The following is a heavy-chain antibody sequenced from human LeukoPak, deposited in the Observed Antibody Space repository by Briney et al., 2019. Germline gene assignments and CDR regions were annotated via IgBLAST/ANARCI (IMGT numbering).Heavy chain of an antibody. CDR1: GFTFSSYS. D-gene: IGHD2-2*02. Sequence: PGGSLRLSCAASGFTFSSYSMNWVRQAPGKGLEWVGFIRSKAYGGTTEYAASVKGRSTISRDDSKSIAYLQMNSLKTEDTAVYYCTSCSSISCYTFDFDYWGQGTLVTVSS. CDR2: IRSKAYGGTT. V-gene: IGHV3-49*04. CDR3: TSCSSISCYTFDFDY. J-gene: IGHJ4*02.